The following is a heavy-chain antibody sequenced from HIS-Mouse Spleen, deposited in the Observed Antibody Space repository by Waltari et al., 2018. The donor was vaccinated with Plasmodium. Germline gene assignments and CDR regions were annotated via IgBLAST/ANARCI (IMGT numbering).Heavy chain of an antibody. D-gene: IGHD5-18*01. CDR3: ARGDGTAMAFDY. V-gene: IGHV4-34*01. Sequence: QVQLQQWGAGPLKPSETLSPTCAVYGGSFSVYYWCWSRQPPGKGLEWIGEINHSGSTNYNPSLKSRVTMSVDTSKNQFSLKLSSVTAADTAVYYCARGDGTAMAFDYWGQGTLVTVSS. CDR1: GGSFSVYY. J-gene: IGHJ4*02. CDR2: INHSGST.